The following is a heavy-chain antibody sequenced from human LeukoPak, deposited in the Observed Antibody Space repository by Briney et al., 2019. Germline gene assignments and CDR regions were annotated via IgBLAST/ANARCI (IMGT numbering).Heavy chain of an antibody. CDR1: GGSISSYY. J-gene: IGHJ5*02. Sequence: SETLSLTCTVSGGSISSYYWGWIRQPPGKGLEWIGYIYTSGSTNYNPSLKSRVTISVDTSKNQFSLKLSSVTAADTAVYYCARVTISGFDPWGQGTLVTVSS. V-gene: IGHV4-4*09. CDR2: IYTSGST. D-gene: IGHD3-10*01. CDR3: ARVTISGFDP.